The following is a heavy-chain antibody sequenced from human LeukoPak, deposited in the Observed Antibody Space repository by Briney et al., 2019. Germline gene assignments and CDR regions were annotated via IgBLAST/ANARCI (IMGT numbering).Heavy chain of an antibody. CDR1: GGSISSGGYY. J-gene: IGHJ5*02. CDR3: AREGGSGSSTGSWFDP. V-gene: IGHV4-31*03. D-gene: IGHD1-26*01. Sequence: PSQTLSLTCTVSGGSISSGGYYWGWIRQHPGKGLEWIGYIYYSGSTYYNPSLKSRVTISVDTSKNQFSLKLSSVTAADTAVYYCAREGGSGSSTGSWFDPWGQGTLVTVSS. CDR2: IYYSGST.